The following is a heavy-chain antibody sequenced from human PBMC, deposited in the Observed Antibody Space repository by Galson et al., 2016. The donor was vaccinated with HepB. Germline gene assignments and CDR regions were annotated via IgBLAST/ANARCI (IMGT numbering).Heavy chain of an antibody. Sequence: SVKVSCKASGFTFTTYDINWVRQATGQGLEWLGWMIPNSGTTGYAQKFQGRVTMTRNTSISTAYMELSSLRSEDTDVYYCARGRFCSGGSCYGGFDPWGQGTPVTVSS. V-gene: IGHV1-8*01. CDR3: ARGRFCSGGSCYGGFDP. CDR2: MIPNSGTT. CDR1: GFTFTTYD. J-gene: IGHJ5*02. D-gene: IGHD2-15*01.